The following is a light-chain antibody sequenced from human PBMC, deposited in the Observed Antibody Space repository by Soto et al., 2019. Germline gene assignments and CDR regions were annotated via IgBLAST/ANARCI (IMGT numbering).Light chain of an antibody. J-gene: IGLJ1*01. Sequence: QSALTQDASVSGSPGQSITISCTGTSSDVGGFNYVSWYQQHPGKAPKLMIYDVFTRPSGVSNRFSGSKSGNTASLTISALQDEDEADYYCTSWTSTSTYVFGSGNKLTVL. V-gene: IGLV2-14*03. CDR2: DVF. CDR3: TSWTSTSTYV. CDR1: SSDVGGFNY.